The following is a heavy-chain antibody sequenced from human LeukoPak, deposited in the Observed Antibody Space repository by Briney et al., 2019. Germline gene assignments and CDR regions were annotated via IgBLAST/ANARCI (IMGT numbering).Heavy chain of an antibody. D-gene: IGHD3-10*01. Sequence: GASVKVSCKASGYTFTSYGISWVRQAPGQGLEWMGWISAYNGNTNYAQKLQGRVTMTTGTSTSTAYMELRSLRSDDTAVYYCARAGFRVLSGLVEYWGQGTLVTVSS. CDR3: ARAGFRVLSGLVEY. J-gene: IGHJ4*02. CDR2: ISAYNGNT. CDR1: GYTFTSYG. V-gene: IGHV1-18*01.